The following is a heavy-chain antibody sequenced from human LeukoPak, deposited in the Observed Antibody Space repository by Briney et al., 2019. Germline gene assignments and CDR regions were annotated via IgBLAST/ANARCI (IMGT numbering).Heavy chain of an antibody. V-gene: IGHV3-23*01. CDR1: GFTFSSYA. Sequence: LPGGSLRLSCAASGFTFSSYAMSWVRQAPGKGLEWVSAISGSGGSTYYADSVKGRFTISRDNSKNTLYPQMNSLRAEDTAVYYCAKVGGYNPGGFDYWGQGTLVTVSS. CDR2: ISGSGGST. J-gene: IGHJ4*02. D-gene: IGHD1-1*01. CDR3: AKVGGYNPGGFDY.